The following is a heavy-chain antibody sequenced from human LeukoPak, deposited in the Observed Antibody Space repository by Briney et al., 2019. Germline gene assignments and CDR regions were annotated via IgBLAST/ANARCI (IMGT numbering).Heavy chain of an antibody. CDR1: GGSISSSSYY. J-gene: IGHJ4*02. CDR3: ARQSVVPAAMSLYYFDY. Sequence: SETLSLTCTVSGGSISSSSYYWGWIRQPPGKGLEWIGSIYYSGSTYYNPSLKSRVTISVDTSKNQFSLKLSSVTAADTAVYYCARQSVVPAAMSLYYFDYWGQGTLVTVSS. D-gene: IGHD2-2*01. CDR2: IYYSGST. V-gene: IGHV4-39*01.